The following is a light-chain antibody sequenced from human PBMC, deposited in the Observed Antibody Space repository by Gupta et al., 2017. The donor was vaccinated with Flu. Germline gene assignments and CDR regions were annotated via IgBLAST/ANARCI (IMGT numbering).Light chain of an antibody. V-gene: IGLV1-51*01. Sequence: QSVLTPPPSVSAAPGQKVAISCSGSSSNIGNNYVSWYQQLPGTAPKLLIYDNNKRPSGIPDRFSGSKSGTSATLGITGLQTGDEADYYCGTWDSSLSAKVFGGGTKLTVL. CDR2: DNN. J-gene: IGLJ3*02. CDR3: GTWDSSLSAKV. CDR1: SSNIGNNY.